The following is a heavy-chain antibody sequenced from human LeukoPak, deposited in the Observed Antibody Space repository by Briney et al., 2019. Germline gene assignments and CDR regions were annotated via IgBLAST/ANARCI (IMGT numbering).Heavy chain of an antibody. D-gene: IGHD6-19*01. V-gene: IGHV4-39*01. CDR2: IYYSGST. CDR1: GGSISSSSYY. Sequence: PSETLSLTCTVSGGSISSSSYYWGWIRQPPGKGLEWIGSIYYSGSTYYNPSLKSRVTISVDTSKNQFSLKVSSVTAADTAVYYCARHEIIAVAGPVEADAFDIWGQGTMVTVSS. CDR3: ARHEIIAVAGPVEADAFDI. J-gene: IGHJ3*02.